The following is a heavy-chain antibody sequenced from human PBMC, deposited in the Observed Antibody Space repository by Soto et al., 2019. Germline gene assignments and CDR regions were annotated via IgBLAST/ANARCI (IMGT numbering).Heavy chain of an antibody. Sequence: GXSLRLSCAASGFTLSSYAMHWFRQAPVKGLEWVAVISYDGSNKYYADSVKGRFTISRDNSKNTLYLQMNSLRAEDTAVYYCAKDRSRITIFGVHDYWGQGTLVTVSS. CDR3: AKDRSRITIFGVHDY. J-gene: IGHJ4*02. CDR2: ISYDGSNK. CDR1: GFTLSSYA. D-gene: IGHD3-3*01. V-gene: IGHV3-30-3*01.